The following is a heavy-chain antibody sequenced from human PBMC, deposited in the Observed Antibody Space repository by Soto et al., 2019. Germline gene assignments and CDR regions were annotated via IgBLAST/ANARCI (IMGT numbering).Heavy chain of an antibody. CDR3: ARHEWELLAFDY. Sequence: QVQLQESGPGLVKPSETLSLTCTVSGGSISSYYWSWIRQPPGKGLEWIGYIYYSGSTNYNPSLKTRVTTAVDTSKNQFSLKLSSVTAADTAVYYCARHEWELLAFDYWGQGTLVTVSS. V-gene: IGHV4-59*08. J-gene: IGHJ4*02. D-gene: IGHD1-26*01. CDR2: IYYSGST. CDR1: GGSISSYY.